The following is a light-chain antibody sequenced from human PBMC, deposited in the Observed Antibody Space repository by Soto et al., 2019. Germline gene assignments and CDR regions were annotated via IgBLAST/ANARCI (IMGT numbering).Light chain of an antibody. V-gene: IGKV1-39*01. CDR1: QSIAGY. Sequence: DIQMTQSPSSLSASVGDRVTITCRASQSIAGYVTWHQQKPGKAPKFLIYSASSLQRGVPSRFRRSGSGTDFTLTITALPPEDFATYYCPQSFTVPITFGQGTRLEIK. J-gene: IGKJ5*01. CDR2: SAS. CDR3: PQSFTVPIT.